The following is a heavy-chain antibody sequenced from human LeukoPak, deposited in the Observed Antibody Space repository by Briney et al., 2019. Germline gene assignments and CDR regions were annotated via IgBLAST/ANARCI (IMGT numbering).Heavy chain of an antibody. Sequence: SETLSLTCTVSGGSNSSYYWSWIRQPPGKGLEWIGYIYYSGSTNYNPSLKSRVTISVDTSKNQFSLKLSSVTAADTAVYYCASSLNTPKKGGTLDYWGQGTLVTVSS. V-gene: IGHV4-59*08. CDR1: GGSNSSYY. CDR2: IYYSGST. CDR3: ASSLNTPKKGGTLDY. J-gene: IGHJ4*02. D-gene: IGHD2-15*01.